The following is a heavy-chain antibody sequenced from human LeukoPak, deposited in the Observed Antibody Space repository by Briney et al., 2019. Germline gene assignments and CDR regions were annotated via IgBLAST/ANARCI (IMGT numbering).Heavy chain of an antibody. D-gene: IGHD3-22*01. CDR2: IYWDDDK. CDR3: AHIPALYYYDSSGYSFDY. V-gene: IGHV2-5*02. CDR1: GFSLSTSGVG. Sequence: SGPTLVNPTQTLTLTCTFSGFSLSTSGVGVGWIRQPPGKALEWLALIYWDDDKRYSPSLKSRLTITKGTSKNQVVLTMTNMDPVDTATYYCAHIPALYYYDSSGYSFDYWGQGTLVTVSS. J-gene: IGHJ4*02.